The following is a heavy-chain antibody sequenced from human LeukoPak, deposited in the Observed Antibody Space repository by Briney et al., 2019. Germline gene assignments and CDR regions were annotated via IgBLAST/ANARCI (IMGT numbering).Heavy chain of an antibody. V-gene: IGHV3-23*01. Sequence: QSGGSLRLSCAASGFTFSSYAMSWVRQAPGKGLEWVSAISGSGGSTYYADSVKGRFTISRDNSKNTLYLQMNSLRAEDTAVYYCAKDHLIVATTDLDYWGQGTLVTVSS. CDR1: GFTFSSYA. CDR2: ISGSGGST. J-gene: IGHJ4*02. D-gene: IGHD5-12*01. CDR3: AKDHLIVATTDLDY.